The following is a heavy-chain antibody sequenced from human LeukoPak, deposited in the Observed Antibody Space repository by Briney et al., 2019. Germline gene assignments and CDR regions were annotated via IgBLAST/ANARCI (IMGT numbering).Heavy chain of an antibody. J-gene: IGHJ6*03. CDR3: ARDVGAIYYHYYMDV. Sequence: SETLSLTCTVSGGSISRHHWRWVRHPPGKGLEWIGFIYHRVNTKYNPSLKSRVTISVDTSKNQLSLKVSAVTAGDTAVYYCARDVGAIYYHYYMDVWGKGTTVTVS. D-gene: IGHD3-16*01. V-gene: IGHV4-59*11. CDR1: GGSISRHH. CDR2: IYHRVNT.